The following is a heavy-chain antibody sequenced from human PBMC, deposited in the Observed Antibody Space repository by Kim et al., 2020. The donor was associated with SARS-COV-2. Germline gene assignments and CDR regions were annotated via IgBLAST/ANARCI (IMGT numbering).Heavy chain of an antibody. D-gene: IGHD3-16*01. Sequence: GGSLRLSCAASGFTFTNAWMTWVRQAPGKGLEWVAHIRSKDDGGTTDYATPVKGRFTISRDESASTLYLQMNSLRAEDTAVYYCTTDPRGFSYGYYYGMDGWGQGTTVTVSS. CDR3: TTDPRGFSYGYYYGMDG. CDR1: GFTFTNAW. V-gene: IGHV3-15*05. CDR2: IRSKDDGGTT. J-gene: IGHJ6*02.